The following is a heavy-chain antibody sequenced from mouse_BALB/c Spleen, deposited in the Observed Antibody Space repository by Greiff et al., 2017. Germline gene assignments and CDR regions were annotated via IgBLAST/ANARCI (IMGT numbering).Heavy chain of an antibody. J-gene: IGHJ3*01. CDR2: ISYDGSN. CDR3: ANDGYYDGAY. D-gene: IGHD2-3*01. V-gene: IGHV3-6*02. CDR1: GYSITSGYY. Sequence: ESGPGLVKPSQSLSLTCSVTGYSITSGYYWNWIRQFPGNKLEWMGYISYDGSNNYNPSLKNRISITRDTSKNQFFLKLNSVTTEDTATYYCANDGYYDGAYWGQGTLVTVSA.